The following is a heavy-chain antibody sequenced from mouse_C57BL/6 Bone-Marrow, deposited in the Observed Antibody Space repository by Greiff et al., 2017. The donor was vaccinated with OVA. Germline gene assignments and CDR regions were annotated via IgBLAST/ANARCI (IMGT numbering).Heavy chain of an antibody. V-gene: IGHV14-2*01. CDR1: GFNIKDYY. CDR3: ARGITTVVAPDY. Sequence: EVQVVESGAELVKPGASVKLSCTASGFNIKDYYMHWVKQRTEQGLEWIGRIDPEDGETKYAPKFQGKATITADTSSNTAYLQLSSLTSEDTAVYYCARGITTVVAPDYWGQGTTLTVSS. J-gene: IGHJ2*01. CDR2: IDPEDGET. D-gene: IGHD1-1*01.